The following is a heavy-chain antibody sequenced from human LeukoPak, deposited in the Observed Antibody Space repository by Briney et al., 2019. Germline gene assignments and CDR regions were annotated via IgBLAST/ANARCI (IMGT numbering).Heavy chain of an antibody. D-gene: IGHD2-2*01. V-gene: IGHV3-48*04. Sequence: GGSLRLSCAASGFTFSSYSMNWVRQAPGKGLEWVSYISSSRSTIYYADSVKGRFTISRDNAKNSLYLQMNSLRAEDTAVYYCARDRIVVVPAAKGYYYYYMDAWGKGTTVTVSS. CDR2: ISSSRSTI. J-gene: IGHJ6*03. CDR1: GFTFSSYS. CDR3: ARDRIVVVPAAKGYYYYYMDA.